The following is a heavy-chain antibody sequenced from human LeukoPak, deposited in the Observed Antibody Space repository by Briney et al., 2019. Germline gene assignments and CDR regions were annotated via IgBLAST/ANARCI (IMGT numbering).Heavy chain of an antibody. CDR3: ARDPIAAAALGAFDI. CDR1: GGSFSGYY. J-gene: IGHJ3*02. CDR2: IYYSGST. D-gene: IGHD6-13*01. V-gene: IGHV4-59*12. Sequence: PSETLSLTCAVYGGSFSGYYWSWIRQPPGKGLEWIGYIYYSGSTNYNPSLKSRVTISVDTSKNQFSLKLSSVTAADTAVYYCARDPIAAAALGAFDIWGQGTMVTVSS.